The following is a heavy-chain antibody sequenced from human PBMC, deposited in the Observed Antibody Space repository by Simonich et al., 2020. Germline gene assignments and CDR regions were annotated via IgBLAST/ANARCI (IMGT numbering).Heavy chain of an antibody. CDR3: ARDRNWGWFDP. CDR1: GFTFSSYA. D-gene: IGHD7-27*01. V-gene: IGHV3-30*07. Sequence: QVQLEESGGGVVQPGRSLRLSCAASGFTFSSYAMHWVRQAPGEGLEWVSVKSYDGSNKYYADSVKGRFTISRGNSKNTLYLQMNSLRAEDTAVYYCARDRNWGWFDPWGQGTLVTVSS. CDR2: KSYDGSNK. J-gene: IGHJ5*02.